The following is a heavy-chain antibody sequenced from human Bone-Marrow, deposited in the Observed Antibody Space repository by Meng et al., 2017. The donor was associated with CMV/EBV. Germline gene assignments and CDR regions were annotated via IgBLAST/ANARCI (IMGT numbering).Heavy chain of an antibody. CDR3: ARDGSGGSPYGPNRYYYYGMDV. J-gene: IGHJ6*01. CDR1: GFTFSSYE. Sequence: GESLKISCAASGFTFSSYEMNWVRQAPGKGLEWVSYISSSGSTIYYADSVKGRFTISRDNAKNSLYLQMNSLRAEDTAVYYCARDGSGGSPYGPNRYYYYGMDVWGQGTTVTVYS. V-gene: IGHV3-48*03. CDR2: ISSSGSTI. D-gene: IGHD2-15*01.